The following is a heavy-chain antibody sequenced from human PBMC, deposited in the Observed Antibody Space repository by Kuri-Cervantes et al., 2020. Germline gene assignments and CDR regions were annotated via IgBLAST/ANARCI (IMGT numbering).Heavy chain of an antibody. D-gene: IGHD3-3*01. CDR2: ISSRGSTI. Sequence: GESLKISCAASGFTFSDYYMSWIRQAPGKGLEWVSYISSRGSTIYYADSVKGRFTISRDNAKNSLYLQMNSLRAEDTAVYYCARDPDFWSGRNNWFDPWGQGTLVTVSS. CDR3: ARDPDFWSGRNNWFDP. J-gene: IGHJ5*02. V-gene: IGHV3-11*01. CDR1: GFTFSDYY.